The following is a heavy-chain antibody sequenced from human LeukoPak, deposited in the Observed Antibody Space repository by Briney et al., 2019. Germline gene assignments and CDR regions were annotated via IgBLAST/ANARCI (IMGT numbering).Heavy chain of an antibody. Sequence: GASLKISCKGSGYSFTSYWISWVRQMPGKGLEWMGRIDPSDSYTNYSPSFQGHVTISADKSISTAYLQWSSLKASDTAMYYCARHIQLWPDFDYWGQGTLVTVSS. CDR1: GYSFTSYW. CDR3: ARHIQLWPDFDY. CDR2: IDPSDSYT. D-gene: IGHD5-18*01. V-gene: IGHV5-10-1*01. J-gene: IGHJ4*02.